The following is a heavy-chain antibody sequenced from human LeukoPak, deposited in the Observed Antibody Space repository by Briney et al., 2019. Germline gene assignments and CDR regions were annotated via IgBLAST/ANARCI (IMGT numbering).Heavy chain of an antibody. CDR1: GFTFRSYA. J-gene: IGHJ4*02. CDR3: AKVGLLGFCSGLSCPHDS. Sequence: PGGSLRLSCAASGFTFRSYAMSWVRQAPGKGLEWVSGFSGTGGSTYYADSVKGRFTISKDNFKNTLFLQMNSLRAEDTAVYYCAKVGLLGFCSGLSCPHDSWGQGTLVTVSS. D-gene: IGHD2-2*01. V-gene: IGHV3-23*01. CDR2: FSGTGGST.